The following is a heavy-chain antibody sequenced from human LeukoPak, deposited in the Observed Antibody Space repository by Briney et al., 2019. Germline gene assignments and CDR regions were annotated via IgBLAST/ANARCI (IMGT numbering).Heavy chain of an antibody. Sequence: KPSETLSLTCSASGGSISSSSYYWSWIRQPAGKGLEWIVRMYVSGSTNYNPSLKCRVTMSVDTSKNQFPLKITSVTAADTAFYYCARDMVRGVKAYLSWFDPWGQGILVTVST. J-gene: IGHJ5*02. CDR1: GGSISSSSYY. CDR2: MYVSGST. D-gene: IGHD3-10*01. CDR3: ARDMVRGVKAYLSWFDP. V-gene: IGHV4-61*02.